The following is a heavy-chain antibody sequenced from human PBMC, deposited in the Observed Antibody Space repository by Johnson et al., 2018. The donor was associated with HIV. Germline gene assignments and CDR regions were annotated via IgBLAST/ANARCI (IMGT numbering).Heavy chain of an antibody. CDR1: GFTFSSYW. J-gene: IGHJ3*02. CDR3: AKDLEEGQQWLIGAFDI. CDR2: LNWNGDST. D-gene: IGHD6-19*01. Sequence: VQLVESGGGLVQPGGSLRLSCAASGFTFSSYWMHWVRQAPGKGLVWVSCLNWNGDSTGYADSVKGRFTISRDNAKNSLYLQMNSLRAEDTAVYYCAKDLEEGQQWLIGAFDIWGQGTMVTVSS. V-gene: IGHV3-74*01.